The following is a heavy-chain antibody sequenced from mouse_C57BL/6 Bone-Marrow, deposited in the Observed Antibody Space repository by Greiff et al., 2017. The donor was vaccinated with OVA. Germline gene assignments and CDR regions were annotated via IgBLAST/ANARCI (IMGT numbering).Heavy chain of an antibody. CDR2: ISNGGGST. V-gene: IGHV5-12*01. CDR3: EIHGYDSLFAY. D-gene: IGHD2-4*01. Sequence: EVKLVESGGGLVQPGGSLKLSCAASGFTFSDYYMNWVRQTPEKRLEWVAYISNGGGSTYYPDTLKGRFTISRDNAKNTLYLQMSRLKSEDTAMYYCEIHGYDSLFAYWGQGTLVTVSA. CDR1: GFTFSDYY. J-gene: IGHJ3*01.